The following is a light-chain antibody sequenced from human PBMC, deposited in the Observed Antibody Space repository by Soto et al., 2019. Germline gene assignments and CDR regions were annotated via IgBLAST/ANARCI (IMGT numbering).Light chain of an antibody. V-gene: IGKV1-9*01. CDR3: KQVNSYPLT. J-gene: IGKJ4*01. Sequence: DIHLTQSPSLLSASVGDRVTITCRASQGISQYVAWYQQKPGKAPKLLIYAATVLQGGVQSRFSGTGSATEFILTIRSLQPEDFATYYCKQVNSYPLTFGGGTKVDIK. CDR2: AAT. CDR1: QGISQY.